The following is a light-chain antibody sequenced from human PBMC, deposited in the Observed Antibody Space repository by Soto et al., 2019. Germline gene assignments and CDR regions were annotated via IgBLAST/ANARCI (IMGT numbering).Light chain of an antibody. CDR1: QSIVYSDGQAY. CDR2: RAS. CDR3: LQRTSWPPT. Sequence: DVVMTQSPLSLPVTLGQPASISCRSSQSIVYSDGQAYLSWFQQRPGQSPRRLIYRASNRDSGVPDRFSGHGSGKDFNPEIHRGGGGDGGIYYCLQRTSWPPTFGRGTRVEIK. V-gene: IGKV2-30*01. J-gene: IGKJ1*01.